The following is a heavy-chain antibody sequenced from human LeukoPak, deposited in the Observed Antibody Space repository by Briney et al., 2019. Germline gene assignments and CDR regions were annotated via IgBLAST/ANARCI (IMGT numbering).Heavy chain of an antibody. J-gene: IGHJ4*02. Sequence: PGGSLRLSCAASGFTFSSYAMHWVRQAPGKGLEWVAVISYDGSNKYYADSVKGRFTISRDNSKNTLYLQMDSLRAEDTAVYYCAKWRSPFDYWGQGTLVTVSS. CDR1: GFTFSSYA. CDR2: ISYDGSNK. V-gene: IGHV3-30*18. CDR3: AKWRSPFDY.